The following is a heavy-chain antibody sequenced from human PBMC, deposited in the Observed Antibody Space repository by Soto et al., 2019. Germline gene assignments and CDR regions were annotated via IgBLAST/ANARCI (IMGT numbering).Heavy chain of an antibody. CDR1: GYTFTSYY. J-gene: IGHJ6*02. CDR2: INPSGGST. D-gene: IGHD3-3*01. CDR3: ARDRLRITIFGVVILTPNSMDV. V-gene: IGHV1-46*01. Sequence: ASVKVSCKASGYTFTSYYMHWLRQAPGQGLEWMGIINPSGGSTSYAQKFQGRVTMTRDTSTSTVYMELSSLRSEDTAVYYCARDRLRITIFGVVILTPNSMDVWGQGTTVTVSS.